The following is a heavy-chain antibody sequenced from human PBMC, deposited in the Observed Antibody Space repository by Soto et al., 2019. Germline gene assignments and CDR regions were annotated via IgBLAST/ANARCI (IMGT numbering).Heavy chain of an antibody. CDR2: INHLETT. J-gene: IGHJ4*02. CDR1: GASITYGAYS. D-gene: IGHD3-10*01. Sequence: QLQLHMSGSGLVKPSQTLSLTCTVSGASITYGAYSWSWIRQTPGKGLEWIGYINHLETTFYNPSFESRLTLSIDRTKNQFSINLKSMSAADRAVYFCARGGGFDSFDYWGQGSLVTVSS. V-gene: IGHV4-30-2*01. CDR3: ARGGGFDSFDY.